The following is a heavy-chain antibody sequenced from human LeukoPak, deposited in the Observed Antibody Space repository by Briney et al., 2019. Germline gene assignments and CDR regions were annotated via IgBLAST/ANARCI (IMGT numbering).Heavy chain of an antibody. CDR2: IHSSGNT. CDR3: ARDRKFNWNDFFDS. CDR1: GDSISSGDYY. Sequence: SETLSLTCTVSGDSISSGDYYWSWIRQPRGKGLEWIEYIHSSGNTYYNPSLKSQVSISGDTSKNQFSLRLTSVTATDAAVYYCARDRKFNWNDFFDSWGQGTLVTVSS. V-gene: IGHV4-30-4*01. D-gene: IGHD1-20*01. J-gene: IGHJ5*01.